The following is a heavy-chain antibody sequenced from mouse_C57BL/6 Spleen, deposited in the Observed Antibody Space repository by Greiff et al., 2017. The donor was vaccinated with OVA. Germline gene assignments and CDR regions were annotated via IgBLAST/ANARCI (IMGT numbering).Heavy chain of an antibody. CDR2: IDPSDSYT. CDR3: ARRGKIYYDYDRNY. V-gene: IGHV1-50*01. J-gene: IGHJ2*01. Sequence: VQLQQSGAELVKPGASVKLSCKASGYTFTSYWMQWVKQRPGQGLEWIGEIDPSDSYTNYNQKFKGKATLTVDTSSSTAYMQLSSLTSEDSAVYYCARRGKIYYDYDRNYWGQGTTLTVSS. CDR1: GYTFTSYW. D-gene: IGHD2-4*01.